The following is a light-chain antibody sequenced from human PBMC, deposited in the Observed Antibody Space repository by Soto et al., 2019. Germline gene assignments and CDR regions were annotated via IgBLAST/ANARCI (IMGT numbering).Light chain of an antibody. CDR2: GVT. J-gene: IGLJ2*01. CDR3: CSYTXXITAHLI. Sequence: QSALTQPASVSGSPGQSITISCTGTSSDVGGYNFVSWYQHHPDKAPKLIIYGVTNRPSGVSHRFSGSKSGNTASLTISGLQAEDEAHYYCCSYTXXITAHLIFGGGTKVTVL. V-gene: IGLV2-14*01. CDR1: SSDVGGYNF.